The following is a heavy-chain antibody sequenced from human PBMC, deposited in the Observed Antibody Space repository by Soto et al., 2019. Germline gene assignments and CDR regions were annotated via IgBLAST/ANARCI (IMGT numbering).Heavy chain of an antibody. J-gene: IGHJ5*02. D-gene: IGHD3-9*01. CDR3: ARQGSVLRYFDWS. Sequence: PSETLSLTCTVSGGSISSGGYYWSWIRQHPGKGLEWIGYIYYSGSTYYNPSLKSRVTISVDTSKNQFSLKPSSVTAADTAVYYCARQGSVLRYFDWSWGQGTLVTVSS. V-gene: IGHV4-31*03. CDR1: GGSISSGGYY. CDR2: IYYSGST.